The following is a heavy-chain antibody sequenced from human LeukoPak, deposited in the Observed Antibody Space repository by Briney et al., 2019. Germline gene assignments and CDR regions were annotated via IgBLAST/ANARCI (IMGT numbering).Heavy chain of an antibody. CDR1: GFTFSNYG. J-gene: IGHJ4*02. CDR3: ARGCHYDFWSGPESYFDY. CDR2: IKQDGSEK. D-gene: IGHD3-3*01. V-gene: IGHV3-7*01. Sequence: PGRSLRLSCAASGFTFSNYGMHWVRQAPGKGLEWVANIKQDGSEKYYVDSVKGRFTISRDNAKNSLYLQMNSLRAEDTAVYYCARGCHYDFWSGPESYFDYWGQGTLVTVSS.